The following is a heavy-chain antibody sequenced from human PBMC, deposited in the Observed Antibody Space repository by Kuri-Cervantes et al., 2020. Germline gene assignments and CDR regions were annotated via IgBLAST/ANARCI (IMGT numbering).Heavy chain of an antibody. J-gene: IGHJ6*03. CDR1: GFTFSDYY. CDR3: AKDPARYSQGYYYYMDV. V-gene: IGHV3-9*01. CDR2: ISWNSGSI. D-gene: IGHD5-18*01. Sequence: SLKISCEASGFTFSDYYMSWIRQAPGKGLEWVSGISWNSGSIGYVDSVKGRFTISRDNAKNSLYLQMNSLRAEDTAVYYCAKDPARYSQGYYYYMDVWGKGTTVTVSS.